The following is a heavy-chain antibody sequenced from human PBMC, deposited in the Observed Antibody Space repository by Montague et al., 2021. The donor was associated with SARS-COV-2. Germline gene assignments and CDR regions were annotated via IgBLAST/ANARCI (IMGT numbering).Heavy chain of an antibody. CDR1: GXSISSHY. D-gene: IGHD3-10*01. V-gene: IGHV4-59*11. Sequence: SETLSLTCAVSGXSISSHYWSFIRQPPGKGLEWIAYINYSGGTNYNPSLKSRVTISVDTSKNHFSLHLRSVTPADTAVYFCARATSVRGAVNWFDPWGQGTLVTVSS. J-gene: IGHJ5*02. CDR2: INYSGGT. CDR3: ARATSVRGAVNWFDP.